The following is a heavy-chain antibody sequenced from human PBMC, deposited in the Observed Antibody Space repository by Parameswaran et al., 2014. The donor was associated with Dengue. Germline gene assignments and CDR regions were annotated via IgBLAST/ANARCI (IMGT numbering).Heavy chain of an antibody. Sequence: WVRQAPGQRLEWMGWINAGNGNTKYSQKFQGRVTITRDTSASTAYMELSSLRSEDTAVYYCARDDGFWSGYCFDYWGQGTLVTVSS. J-gene: IGHJ4*02. CDR2: INAGNGNT. V-gene: IGHV1-3*01. CDR3: ARDDGFWSGYCFDY. D-gene: IGHD3-3*01.